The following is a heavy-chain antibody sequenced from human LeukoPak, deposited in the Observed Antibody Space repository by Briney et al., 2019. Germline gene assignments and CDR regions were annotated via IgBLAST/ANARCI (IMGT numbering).Heavy chain of an antibody. D-gene: IGHD1-1*01. V-gene: IGHV3-30*02. CDR1: GFTFSSYG. Sequence: GGSLRLSCAASGFTFSSYGMHWVRQAPGKGLEWVAFIRYDGSNKYYADSVKGRFTISRDNSKNTLYLQMNSLRAEDTAVYYCAKTSEPRTGYFDYWGQGTLVTVSS. J-gene: IGHJ4*02. CDR3: AKTSEPRTGYFDY. CDR2: IRYDGSNK.